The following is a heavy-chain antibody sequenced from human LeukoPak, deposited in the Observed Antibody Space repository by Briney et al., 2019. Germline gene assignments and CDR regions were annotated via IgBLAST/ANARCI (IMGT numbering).Heavy chain of an antibody. CDR2: MYYSGST. D-gene: IGHD5-18*01. J-gene: IGHJ4*02. CDR3: ARDIYGYSDY. Sequence: SETLSLTCTVSGGSVSSGSYYWCWIRQPPGKGLEWIANMYYSGSTNYNPSLKSRVTISVNTSKNQFSLRLSSVTAADTAVYYCARDIYGYSDYWGQGTLVTVSS. CDR1: GGSVSSGSYY. V-gene: IGHV4-61*01.